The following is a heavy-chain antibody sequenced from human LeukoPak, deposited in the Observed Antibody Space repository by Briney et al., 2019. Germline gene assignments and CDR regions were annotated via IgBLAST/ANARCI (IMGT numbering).Heavy chain of an antibody. V-gene: IGHV3-23*01. Sequence: GGSLRLSCAASGFTFSTYAMSWVRQGPGKGLKWVSVISGGGDSTYYADSVKGRFTISRDDSKNTLYLQMNSLRAEDTAVHYCAKAATRISSINYYYYYGMDVWGQGTTVTVSS. CDR1: GFTFSTYA. J-gene: IGHJ6*02. D-gene: IGHD1-1*01. CDR2: ISGGGDST. CDR3: AKAATRISSINYYYYYGMDV.